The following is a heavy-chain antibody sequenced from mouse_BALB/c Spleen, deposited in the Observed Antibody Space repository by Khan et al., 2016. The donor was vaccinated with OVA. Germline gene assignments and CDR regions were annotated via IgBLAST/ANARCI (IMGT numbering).Heavy chain of an antibody. Sequence: QVQLKESGTELARPGASVNLSCKASGYTFTDFYINWVKQRSGQGLEGIGEISPGSGDTYYNEKFKGKATLTADKSSSTAYMQLSSLPSEASAVYFCARRNYFGYTFAYWGQGTLVTVSA. V-gene: IGHV1-77*01. CDR3: ARRNYFGYTFAY. CDR1: GYTFTDFY. J-gene: IGHJ3*01. D-gene: IGHD1-2*01. CDR2: ISPGSGDT.